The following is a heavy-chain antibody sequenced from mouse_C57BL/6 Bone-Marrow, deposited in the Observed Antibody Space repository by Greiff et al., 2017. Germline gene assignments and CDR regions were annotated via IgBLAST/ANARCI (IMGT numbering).Heavy chain of an antibody. Sequence: QVQLQQPGAELVRPGTSVKLSCKASGYTFTSYWMHWVKQRPGQGLEWIGVIDPSDSYTNYNQKFKGKATLTVDTSSSTAYMQLSSLTSEDSAVYYCAREALGLCGLYWGQGTSVTVSS. J-gene: IGHJ4*01. CDR3: AREALGLCGLY. D-gene: IGHD1-2*01. CDR1: GYTFTSYW. CDR2: IDPSDSYT. V-gene: IGHV1-59*01.